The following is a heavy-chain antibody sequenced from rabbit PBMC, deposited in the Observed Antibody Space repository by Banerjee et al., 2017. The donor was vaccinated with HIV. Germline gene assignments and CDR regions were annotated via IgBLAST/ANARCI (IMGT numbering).Heavy chain of an antibody. D-gene: IGHD6-1*01. CDR2: IYTGDGDT. V-gene: IGHV1S45*01. CDR3: VRETETYDAYAGYGYYFNL. J-gene: IGHJ4*01. CDR1: GFSFSNNCW. Sequence: EESGGDLVKPEGSLTLTCTASGFSFSNNCWIFWVRQAPGKGLEWIACIYTGDGDTYYASWAKGRFTISKTSSTVDLKMTSLTAADTATYFCVRETETYDAYAGYGYYFNLWGPGTLVTVS.